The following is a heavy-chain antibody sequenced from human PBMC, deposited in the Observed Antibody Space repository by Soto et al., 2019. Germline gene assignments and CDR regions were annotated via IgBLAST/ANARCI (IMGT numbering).Heavy chain of an antibody. V-gene: IGHV4-31*03. Sequence: SGTLSLTCTVSGGSISSGGYYWSWIRQHPGKGLEWIGYIYYSGSTYYNPSLKSRVTISVDTSKNQFSLKLSSVTAADTAVYYCARGTSPSAMIVVAPAYWGQGTLVTVSS. CDR3: ARGTSPSAMIVVAPAY. D-gene: IGHD3-22*01. J-gene: IGHJ4*02. CDR1: GGSISSGGYY. CDR2: IYYSGST.